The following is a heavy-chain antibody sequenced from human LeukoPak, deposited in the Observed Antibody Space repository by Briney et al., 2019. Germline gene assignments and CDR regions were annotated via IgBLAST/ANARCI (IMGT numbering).Heavy chain of an antibody. Sequence: SETMSLTCTVSGGSISSSSYYWSWIRQPPGKGLEWIGYVYYSGSTNYSPSLKSRVTISVDTSKNQFSLKLSSVTAADTAVYYCASASENSGSYLYYYYYGMDVWGQGTTVTVSS. CDR2: VYYSGST. J-gene: IGHJ6*02. CDR3: ASASENSGSYLYYYYYGMDV. CDR1: GGSISSSSYY. D-gene: IGHD1-26*01. V-gene: IGHV4-61*01.